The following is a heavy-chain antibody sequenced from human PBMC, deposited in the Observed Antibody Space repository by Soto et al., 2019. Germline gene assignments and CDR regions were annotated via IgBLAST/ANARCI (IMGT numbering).Heavy chain of an antibody. CDR2: ISGDGRTT. Sequence: WGSLRLSCAASGFSFSSHWMNWVRQAPGKGLVRVSRISGDGRTTSHADSVKGRFTISRDNAKNTLYLQVNSLRVEDTAVYYCARGVPNCSSSSCYFDFWGQGILVTVSS. CDR1: GFSFSSHW. CDR3: ARGVPNCSSSSCYFDF. D-gene: IGHD2-2*01. V-gene: IGHV3-74*01. J-gene: IGHJ4*02.